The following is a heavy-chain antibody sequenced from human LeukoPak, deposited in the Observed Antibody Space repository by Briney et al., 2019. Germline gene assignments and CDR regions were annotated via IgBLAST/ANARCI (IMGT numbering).Heavy chain of an antibody. CDR3: ARVPIAVAASTALYYYYYGMDV. Sequence: GASVKVSCKASGGTFSSYAISWVRQAPGQGLEWMGRITPILGIANYAQKFQGRVTITADKSTSTAYMELSSLRSEDTAVYYCARVPIAVAASTALYYYYYGMDVWGQGTTVTVSS. V-gene: IGHV1-69*04. D-gene: IGHD6-19*01. CDR2: ITPILGIA. CDR1: GGTFSSYA. J-gene: IGHJ6*02.